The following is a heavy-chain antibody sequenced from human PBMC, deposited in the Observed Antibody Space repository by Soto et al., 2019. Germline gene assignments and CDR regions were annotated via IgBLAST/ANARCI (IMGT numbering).Heavy chain of an antibody. J-gene: IGHJ6*02. CDR3: AREMIVVVAAYYYYYGMDV. V-gene: IGHV6-1*01. CDR2: TYYRSKWYN. D-gene: IGHD2-15*01. Sequence: PSQTLSLTCAISGDSVSSNSAAWNWIRQSPSRGLEWLGRTYYRSKWYNDYAVSVKSRITINPDTSKNQFSLQLNSVTPEDTAVYYCAREMIVVVAAYYYYYGMDVWGQGTTATVS. CDR1: GDSVSSNSAA.